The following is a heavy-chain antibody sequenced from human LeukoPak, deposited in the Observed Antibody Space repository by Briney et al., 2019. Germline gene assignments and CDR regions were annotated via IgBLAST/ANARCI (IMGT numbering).Heavy chain of an antibody. CDR3: ARGYYYDSSGYYEDY. J-gene: IGHJ4*02. CDR1: GFTFDDYG. V-gene: IGHV3-20*04. D-gene: IGHD3-22*01. CDR2: INWNGGST. Sequence: GGSLRLSCAASGFTFDDYGMSWVRQAPGKGLEWVSGINWNGGSTGYADSVKGRFTISRDNAKNPLYLQMNSLRAEDTALYYCARGYYYDSSGYYEDYWGQGTLVTVSS.